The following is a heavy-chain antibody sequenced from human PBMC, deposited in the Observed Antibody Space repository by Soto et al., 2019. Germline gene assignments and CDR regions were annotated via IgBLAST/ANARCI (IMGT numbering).Heavy chain of an antibody. CDR1: GGIFTASA. J-gene: IGHJ6*02. Sequence: QVQLVQSGAEVRKPGSSVKVSCRSSGGIFTASAISWVRQAPGQGPEWMGGVIPMFGTANYRQRFQGRVTITADESTKTDYLQLSSLRSEDTAVDFCAVGFKLGYNTLDVWGQGTTVTVSS. V-gene: IGHV1-69*01. D-gene: IGHD1-1*01. CDR2: VIPMFGTA. CDR3: AVGFKLGYNTLDV.